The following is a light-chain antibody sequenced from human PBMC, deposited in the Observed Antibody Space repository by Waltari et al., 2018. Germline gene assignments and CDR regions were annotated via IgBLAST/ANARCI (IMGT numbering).Light chain of an antibody. V-gene: IGLV3-21*02. CDR1: NIGSKS. CDR3: QVWDSSSDHWL. CDR2: DDS. Sequence: SYVLTQPPSVSVATGHTAAITCGGANIGSKSVPWYQKKPVQAPELVIFDDSDRPSGIPERLSGSNSDNTATLSINRVEAGDEADYYCQVWDSSSDHWLFGGGTELTVL. J-gene: IGLJ3*02.